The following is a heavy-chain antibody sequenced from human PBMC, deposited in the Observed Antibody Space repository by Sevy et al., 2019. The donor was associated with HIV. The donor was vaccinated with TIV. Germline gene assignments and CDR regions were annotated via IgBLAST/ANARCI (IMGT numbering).Heavy chain of an antibody. J-gene: IGHJ3*02. CDR1: GGSFSDYS. CDR2: VNHRGST. V-gene: IGHV4-34*01. D-gene: IGHD2-2*01. CDR3: ARLYAAYDI. Sequence: SETLSLTCAIYGGSFSDYSWNWIRQSPGKGLKWIGEVNHRGSTNYNPSLKSRVTLSVDTSKNQFSLKLTSMTPADTAVYFCARLYAAYDIWGQGTLVTVSS.